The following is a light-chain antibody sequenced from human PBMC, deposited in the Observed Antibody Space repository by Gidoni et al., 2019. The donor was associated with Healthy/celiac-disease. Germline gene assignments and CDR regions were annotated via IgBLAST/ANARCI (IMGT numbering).Light chain of an antibody. CDR2: GKN. J-gene: IGLJ1*01. CDR1: SLRSYC. CDR3: NSRDSSGNHHYV. V-gene: IGLV3-19*01. Sequence: SSELTQDPAVSVALGQTVRITCQGDSLRSYCASWYQQKPGQAPVLVIYGKNNRPSGIPDRFSGSSSGNTASLTITGAQAEDEADYYCNSRDSSGNHHYVFGTGTKVTVL.